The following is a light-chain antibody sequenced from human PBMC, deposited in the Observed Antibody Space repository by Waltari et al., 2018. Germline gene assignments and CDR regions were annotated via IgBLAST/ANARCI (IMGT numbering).Light chain of an antibody. V-gene: IGLV3-21*01. J-gene: IGLJ1*01. Sequence: SYVLTQPPSVSVAPGEPAGITCGGSNIGTKGDHWYQQQPGPAPVLVIYSDRDRPSGIPERFSGSNSGNTATLTISRVEAGDEADYYCQVWEISSEHYVFGSGTKVTVL. CDR1: NIGTKG. CDR3: QVWEISSEHYV. CDR2: SDR.